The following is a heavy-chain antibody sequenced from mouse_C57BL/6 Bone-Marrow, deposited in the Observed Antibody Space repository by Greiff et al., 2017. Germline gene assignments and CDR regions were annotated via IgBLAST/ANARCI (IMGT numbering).Heavy chain of an antibody. CDR2: ISDGGSYT. CDR3: ASVPLRREERYFDY. J-gene: IGHJ2*01. D-gene: IGHD2-12*01. Sequence: EVQGVESGGGLVKPGGSLKLSCAASGFTFSSYAMSWVRQTPETRLEWVATISDGGSYTYYPENVKGRFTISRDNAKNNLYLQMSQLKSEDTAMYYCASVPLRREERYFDYWGQGTTLTVSS. CDR1: GFTFSSYA. V-gene: IGHV5-4*01.